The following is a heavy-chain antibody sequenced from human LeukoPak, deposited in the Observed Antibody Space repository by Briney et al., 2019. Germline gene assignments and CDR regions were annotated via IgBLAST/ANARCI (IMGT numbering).Heavy chain of an antibody. V-gene: IGHV3-21*01. J-gene: IGHJ4*02. CDR3: ARDQPNYDILTGYYPFDY. D-gene: IGHD3-9*01. Sequence: GGSLRLSCAASGFTFSNGWMSWVRQAPGKGLEWVSSISSSSSYIYYADSVKGRFTISRDNAKNSLYLQMNSLRAEDTAVYYCARDQPNYDILTGYYPFDYWGQGTLVTVSS. CDR2: ISSSSSYI. CDR1: GFTFSNGW.